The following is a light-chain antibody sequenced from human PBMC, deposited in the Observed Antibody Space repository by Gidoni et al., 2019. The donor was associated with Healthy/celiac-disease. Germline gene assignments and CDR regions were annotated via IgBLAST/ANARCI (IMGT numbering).Light chain of an antibody. V-gene: IGKV1-39*01. CDR1: QSISSY. J-gene: IGKJ5*01. Sequence: DIQMTQSPSSLSASVVYRVTIPCRASQSISSYLNWYQQKPGKAPKLLIYAASSLQSGVPSRFSGSGSGTDFTLTISSLQPEDFATYYCQQSYSTLSITFGQGTRLEIK. CDR2: AAS. CDR3: QQSYSTLSIT.